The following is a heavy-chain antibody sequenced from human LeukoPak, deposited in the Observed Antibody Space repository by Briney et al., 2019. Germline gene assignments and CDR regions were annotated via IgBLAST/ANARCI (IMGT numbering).Heavy chain of an antibody. CDR1: GMSLSDYY. V-gene: IGHV4-38-2*02. Sequence: SETLSLTCDVYGMSLSDYYWTWIRQPPGKGLEWIGSIYHSGSTYYNPSLKSRVTISVDTSKNQFSLKLSSVTAADTAVYYCARDHPGGWGQGTLVTVSS. D-gene: IGHD3-10*01. CDR2: IYHSGST. CDR3: ARDHPGG. J-gene: IGHJ4*02.